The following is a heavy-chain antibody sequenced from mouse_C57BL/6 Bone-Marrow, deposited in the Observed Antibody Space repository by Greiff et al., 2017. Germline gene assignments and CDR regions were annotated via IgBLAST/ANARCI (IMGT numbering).Heavy chain of an antibody. CDR3: ARSHYYSSSGWYFDV. J-gene: IGHJ1*03. CDR2: IDPSDSET. V-gene: IGHV1-52*01. Sequence: VKLQQPGAELVRPGSSVKLSCKASGYTFTSYWMHWVKQRPIQGLEWIGNIDPSDSETHYNQKFKDKATLTVDKSSSTAYMQLSSLTSEDSAVYYGARSHYYSSSGWYFDVWGTGTTVTVSS. CDR1: GYTFTSYW. D-gene: IGHD1-1*01.